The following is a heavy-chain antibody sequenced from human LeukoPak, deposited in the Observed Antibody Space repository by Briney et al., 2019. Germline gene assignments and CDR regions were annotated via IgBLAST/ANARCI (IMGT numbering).Heavy chain of an antibody. CDR2: IYYSGST. Sequence: PSETLSLTCTVSGVSIYISTYYWVWIRQPPGKGLEWIGSIYYSGSTHYNPSLKSRVTISVDTSKNQSSLNLSSVTAADTAVYYCATEQWLVPGHFDYWGQGPLVTVSS. D-gene: IGHD6-19*01. J-gene: IGHJ4*02. CDR3: ATEQWLVPGHFDY. CDR1: GVSIYISTYY. V-gene: IGHV4-39*01.